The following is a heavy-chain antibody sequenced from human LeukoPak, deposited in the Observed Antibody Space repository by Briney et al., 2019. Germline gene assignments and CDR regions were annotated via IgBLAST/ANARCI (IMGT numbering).Heavy chain of an antibody. CDR2: IYPGDSDT. V-gene: IGHV5-51*01. D-gene: IGHD1-26*01. CDR1: GYRFISYW. J-gene: IGHJ4*02. Sequence: GESLKISCKGSGYRFISYWIAWVRHTPGKGLECMGIIYPGDSDTRYSPSFQGQVTISADESISTAYLQWSSLKASDTAVYYCAKQNGIVGAPIDYWGQGTLVTVSS. CDR3: AKQNGIVGAPIDY.